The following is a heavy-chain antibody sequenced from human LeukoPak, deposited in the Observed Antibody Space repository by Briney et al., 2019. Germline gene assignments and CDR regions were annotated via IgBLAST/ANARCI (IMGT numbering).Heavy chain of an antibody. Sequence: ASVKVSXKASGYTFTSYGISWVRQAPGQGLEWMGGISAYNGNTNYAQKLQGRVTMTTDTFTSTAYMELRSLRSDDTAVYYCARGLYSHDYGGKEADYWGQGTLVTVSS. D-gene: IGHD4-23*01. J-gene: IGHJ4*02. V-gene: IGHV1-18*01. CDR3: ARGLYSHDYGGKEADY. CDR2: ISAYNGNT. CDR1: GYTFTSYG.